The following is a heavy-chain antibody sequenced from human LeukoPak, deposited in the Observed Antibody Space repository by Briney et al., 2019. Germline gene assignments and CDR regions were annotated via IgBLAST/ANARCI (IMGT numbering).Heavy chain of an antibody. V-gene: IGHV4-39*01. Sequence: PSETLSLTCTVSGGSISTTYYWGLIRQPPGKGLEWIGSIYYSGSTYYNPSLKSRVTISVDTSKNQFSLELSSVTAADTAEYFCARHVMSSSWHFDYWGQGTLVTVSS. J-gene: IGHJ4*02. CDR1: GGSISTTYY. CDR3: ARHVMSSSWHFDY. CDR2: IYYSGST. D-gene: IGHD2-15*01.